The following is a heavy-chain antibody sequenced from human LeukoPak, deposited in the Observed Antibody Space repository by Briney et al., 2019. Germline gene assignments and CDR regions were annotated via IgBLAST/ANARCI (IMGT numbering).Heavy chain of an antibody. CDR1: GFTFSSYA. J-gene: IGHJ4*02. CDR3: ANDIVVVPAAKTFDY. D-gene: IGHD2-2*01. V-gene: IGHV3-23*01. Sequence: GGSLRLSCAASGFTFSSYAMSWVRQAPGKGLEWVSAISGSGGSTYYADSVKGRFTISRDNSKNTLYLQMNSLRAEDMAVYYCANDIVVVPAAKTFDYWGQGTLVTVSS. CDR2: ISGSGGST.